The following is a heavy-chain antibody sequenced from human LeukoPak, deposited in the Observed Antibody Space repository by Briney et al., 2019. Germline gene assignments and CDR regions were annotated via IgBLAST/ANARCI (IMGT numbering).Heavy chain of an antibody. CDR1: GFTFNSYG. J-gene: IGHJ4*02. V-gene: IGHV3-30*02. D-gene: IGHD1-7*01. CDR2: IRYDGKNQ. Sequence: GGSLRLSCAASGFTFNSYGMHWARQAPGKGLEWVAFIRYDGKNQYYADSVKGRFTISRDNSENMLYLQMNSLRAEDTAVYYCAKPPFGTGTTWVDYWGQGTLVTVSS. CDR3: AKPPFGTGTTWVDY.